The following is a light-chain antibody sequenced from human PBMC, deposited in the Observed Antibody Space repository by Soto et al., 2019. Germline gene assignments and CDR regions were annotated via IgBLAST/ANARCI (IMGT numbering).Light chain of an antibody. CDR1: QSISSN. CDR2: GAS. Sequence: EIVMTQSPATLSVSPGERATLSCRASQSISSNFAWYQQKPGQAPRLLIYGASTRATGIPATFSGSGSGTEFTLTISSLHSEDFAVYYCQQYNNWPFTFGHGTKVDIK. CDR3: QQYNNWPFT. J-gene: IGKJ3*01. V-gene: IGKV3-15*01.